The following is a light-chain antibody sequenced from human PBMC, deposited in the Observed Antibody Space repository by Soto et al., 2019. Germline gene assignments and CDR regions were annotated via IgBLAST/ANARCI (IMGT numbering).Light chain of an antibody. V-gene: IGKV3-15*01. CDR1: QSVRSY. CDR3: QQYANWPPT. CDR2: GTS. Sequence: EIVLTQSPGTLSLSPGERATLSCRASQSVRSYLAWYQQKPGQAPRLLIYGTSTRATAIPARFSGSGSGTEFTLTISSLQSEDFAVYYCQQYANWPPTFGQGTKVDIK. J-gene: IGKJ1*01.